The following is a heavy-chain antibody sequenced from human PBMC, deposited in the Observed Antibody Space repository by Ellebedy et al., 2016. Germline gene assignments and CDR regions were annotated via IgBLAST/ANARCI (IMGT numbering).Heavy chain of an antibody. CDR2: MNPNSGNT. Sequence: ASVKVSXXASGYTFTSYDINWVRQATGQGLEWMGWMNPNSGNTGYAQKFQGRVTMTRNTSISTAYMELSSLRSEDTAVYYCARGHKKWFGETHHDYYYGMDVWGQGTTVTVSS. D-gene: IGHD3-10*01. V-gene: IGHV1-8*01. J-gene: IGHJ6*02. CDR1: GYTFTSYD. CDR3: ARGHKKWFGETHHDYYYGMDV.